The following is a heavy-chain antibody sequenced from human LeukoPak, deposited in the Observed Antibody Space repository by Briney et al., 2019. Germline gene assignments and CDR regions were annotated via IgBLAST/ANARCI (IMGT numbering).Heavy chain of an antibody. J-gene: IGHJ4*02. D-gene: IGHD5-12*01. CDR3: ARRGFFDY. CDR2: IYSSGST. Sequence: SETLSLTCTVSGASISSYYWSWIRQPPGKGLEWIGNIYSSGSTNYNPSLKSRVAISLDTSMNQVSLKLSSVAAADTAVYYCARRGFFDYWGQGILVTVSS. CDR1: GASISSYY. V-gene: IGHV4-59*08.